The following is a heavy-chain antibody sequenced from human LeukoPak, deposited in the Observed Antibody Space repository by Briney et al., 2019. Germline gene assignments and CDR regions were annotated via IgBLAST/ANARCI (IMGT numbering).Heavy chain of an antibody. CDR3: TRESSGWRFDY. Sequence: LSLTCAVYGGSLSDCYWSWIRQSPGKGLEWVGFIRSKAYGGTTEYAASVKGRFTISRDDSKSIAYLQMNSLKTEDTAVYYCTRESSGWRFDYWGQGTLVTVSS. CDR1: GGSLSDCY. D-gene: IGHD6-19*01. V-gene: IGHV3-49*03. CDR2: IRSKAYGGTT. J-gene: IGHJ4*02.